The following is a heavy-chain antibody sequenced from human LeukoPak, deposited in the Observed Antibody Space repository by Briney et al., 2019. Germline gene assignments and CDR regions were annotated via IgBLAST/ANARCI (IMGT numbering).Heavy chain of an antibody. V-gene: IGHV4-39*01. CDR1: GGSISSSSYY. J-gene: IGHJ4*02. D-gene: IGHD2-2*01. CDR2: IYDSGST. CDR3: ASGETGYCSSTSCYFPLDY. Sequence: SETLSLTCTASGGSISSSSYYWGWLRQPPGKGLEWIVSIYDSGSTYYNPSLKSRVTISVDTSKNQFSLKLSSVTAADTAVYHCASGETGYCSSTSCYFPLDYWGQGTLVTVSS.